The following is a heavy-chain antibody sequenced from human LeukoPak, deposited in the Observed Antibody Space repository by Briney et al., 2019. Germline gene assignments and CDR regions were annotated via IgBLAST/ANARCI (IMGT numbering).Heavy chain of an antibody. D-gene: IGHD5-12*01. V-gene: IGHV3-21*01. Sequence: GGSLRLSCAASGFTFSSYSMNWVRQAPGKGPEWVSSISSSSSYIYYADSVKGRFTISRDNAKNSLYLQMNSLRAEDTAVYYCAREATADYYMDVWGKGTTVTVSS. CDR2: ISSSSSYI. J-gene: IGHJ6*03. CDR1: GFTFSSYS. CDR3: AREATADYYMDV.